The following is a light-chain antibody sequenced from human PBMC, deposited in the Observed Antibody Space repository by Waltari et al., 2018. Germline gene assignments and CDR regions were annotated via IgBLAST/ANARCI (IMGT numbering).Light chain of an antibody. CDR2: DVN. CDR3: SSYTSTSTYV. CDR1: SRDLGGYTY. J-gene: IGLJ1*01. V-gene: IGLV2-14*03. Sequence: QSALTQPASVSGSPGQSITISCTGTSRDLGGYTYFPWYQQPPGKGPKLMIYDVNNRPSGVSNRFSGSKSGNTASLTISGLQAEDEADYYCSSYTSTSTYVFGGGTKVTVL.